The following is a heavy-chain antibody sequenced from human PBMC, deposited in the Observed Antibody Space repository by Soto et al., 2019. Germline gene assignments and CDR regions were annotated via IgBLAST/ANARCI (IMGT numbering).Heavy chain of an antibody. Sequence: QVQLVESGGGVVQPGRSLRLSCAASGFTFSSYGMHWVRQAPGKGLEWVAVIWYDGSNKYYADSVKGRFTISRDNSKNTLYLQMNSLRAEYTAVYYCARDIRGSGWYWDYYYGMDVWGQGTTVTVSS. CDR1: GFTFSSYG. V-gene: IGHV3-33*01. CDR3: ARDIRGSGWYWDYYYGMDV. J-gene: IGHJ6*02. CDR2: IWYDGSNK. D-gene: IGHD6-19*01.